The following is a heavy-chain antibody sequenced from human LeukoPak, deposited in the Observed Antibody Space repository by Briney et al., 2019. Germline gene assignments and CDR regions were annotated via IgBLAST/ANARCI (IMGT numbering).Heavy chain of an antibody. CDR3: AKDRGNSFYYGMDL. CDR2: IRYDGSNK. V-gene: IGHV3-30*02. D-gene: IGHD3-10*01. Sequence: GGSLRLSCAASGFTFSSYGLHWVRQAPGKGLEWVALIRYDGSNKYYADSVAGRFTISRDNSKNTLYLQMNSLRGEDTAVYYCAKDRGNSFYYGMDLWGQGTTVTVSS. J-gene: IGHJ6*02. CDR1: GFTFSSYG.